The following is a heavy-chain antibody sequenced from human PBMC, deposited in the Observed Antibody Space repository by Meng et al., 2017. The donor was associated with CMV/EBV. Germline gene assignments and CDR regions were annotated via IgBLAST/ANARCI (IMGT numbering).Heavy chain of an antibody. CDR2: TRNKANSYTT. Sequence: GGSLRLSCAASGFTFSDHYMDWVRQAPGKGLEWVGRTRNKANSYTTEYAASVKGRFTISRDDSKNPLYLQMNSLKTEDTAVYYCARLHDYGDPRGDYWGQGTLVTVSS. CDR3: ARLHDYGDPRGDY. CDR1: GFTFSDHY. D-gene: IGHD4-17*01. V-gene: IGHV3-72*01. J-gene: IGHJ4*02.